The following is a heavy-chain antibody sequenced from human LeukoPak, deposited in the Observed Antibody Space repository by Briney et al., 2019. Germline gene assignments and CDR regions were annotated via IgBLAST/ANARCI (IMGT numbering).Heavy chain of an antibody. D-gene: IGHD2-2*01. CDR3: ARVRRYCSSTSCYLYYFDY. Sequence: ASVKVSCKASGYTFTSYDINWVRQATGQGLEWMGWMNPNSGNTGYAQKFQGRVTMTRNTSISTAYMELSSLRSEDTAVYYCARVRRYCSSTSCYLYYFDYWGQGTPVTVSS. V-gene: IGHV1-8*01. J-gene: IGHJ4*02. CDR2: MNPNSGNT. CDR1: GYTFTSYD.